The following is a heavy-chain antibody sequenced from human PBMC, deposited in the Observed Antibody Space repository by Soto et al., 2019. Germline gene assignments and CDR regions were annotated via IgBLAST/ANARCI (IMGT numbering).Heavy chain of an antibody. V-gene: IGHV1-18*01. Sequence: QVQLVQSGADVKKPGASVKVSCKASGYNFTSYGISWVRQAPGQGLEWMGWISPHNDRTKYARRFQVGATTTTETPTSTVYRELGSLRSDDTAVYYCARDLYYSSGRYFDHDAFDIWGQGTVVTVSS. J-gene: IGHJ3*02. CDR1: GYNFTSYG. CDR3: ARDLYYSSGRYFDHDAFDI. CDR2: ISPHNDRT. D-gene: IGHD6-19*01.